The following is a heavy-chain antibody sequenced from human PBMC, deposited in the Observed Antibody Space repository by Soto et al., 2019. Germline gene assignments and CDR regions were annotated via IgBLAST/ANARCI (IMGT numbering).Heavy chain of an antibody. J-gene: IGHJ4*02. V-gene: IGHV5-51*01. CDR2: IYPGDSDT. CDR1: GYSFTSYW. Sequence: VESLKIACKGSGYSFTSYWICCVLQMPVKVLERMGIIYPGDSDTRYSPSFQGQVTISADKSITTTYLQWSSLKASDTAIYYCARLFDTSGWYDYWGQGTLVTVSS. CDR3: ARLFDTSGWYDY. D-gene: IGHD6-19*01.